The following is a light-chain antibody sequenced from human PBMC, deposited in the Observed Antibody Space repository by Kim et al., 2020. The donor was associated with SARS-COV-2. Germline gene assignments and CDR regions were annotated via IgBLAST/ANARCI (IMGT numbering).Light chain of an antibody. J-gene: IGKJ2*01. CDR2: GVS. V-gene: IGKV3-15*01. CDR1: QSVSSN. Sequence: VSPGERALVSCRASQSVSSNLAWYQQKPGQAPRLLIYGVSSRATGVPVRFSGSGSGTEFSLTISSLQSEDFAVYYCQQYNNWPPYTFGQGTKLEI. CDR3: QQYNNWPPYT.